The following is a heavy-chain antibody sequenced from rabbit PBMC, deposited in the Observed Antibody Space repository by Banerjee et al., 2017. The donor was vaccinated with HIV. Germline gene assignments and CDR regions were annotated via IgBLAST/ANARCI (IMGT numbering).Heavy chain of an antibody. D-gene: IGHD6-1*01. V-gene: IGHV1S40*01. Sequence: QSLEESGGDLVKPGASLTLTCTASGFTLSSYWMCWVRQAPGKGLEWIGCIYTASDGTCYANWAKGRFTISKPSSTTVTLQMTSLTAADTATYFCATNRGTGYGYVDLWGPGTLVTVS. CDR3: ATNRGTGYGYVDL. CDR1: GFTLSSYW. J-gene: IGHJ4*01. CDR2: IYTASDGT.